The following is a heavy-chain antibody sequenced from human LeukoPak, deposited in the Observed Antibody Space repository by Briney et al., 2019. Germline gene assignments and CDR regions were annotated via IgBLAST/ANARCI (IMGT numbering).Heavy chain of an antibody. CDR2: INHSGST. Sequence: SETLSLTCAVYGGSFSGYYWSWIRQPPGKGLEWIGEINHSGSTNYNPSLKSRVTISVDTSKNQFSLKLSSVAAADTAVYYCARGCVFDYWGQGTLVTVSS. CDR1: GGSFSGYY. V-gene: IGHV4-34*01. J-gene: IGHJ4*02. CDR3: ARGCVFDY.